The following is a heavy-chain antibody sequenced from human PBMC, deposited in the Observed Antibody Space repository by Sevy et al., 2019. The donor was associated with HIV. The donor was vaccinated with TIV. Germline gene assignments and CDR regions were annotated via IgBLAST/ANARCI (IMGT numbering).Heavy chain of an antibody. CDR2: IKSKTDGGTT. D-gene: IGHD1-1*01. CDR3: TTDWKKRGLSALLDY. CDR1: GFTFSNAW. V-gene: IGHV3-15*01. Sequence: GGSLRLSCAASGFTFSNAWMSWVRQAPGKGLEWVGRIKSKTDGGTTDYAEPVKGRFTISRNDSKNTLYLQMNSLKTAETAIDTGTTDWKKRGLSALLDYWGQGTLVTVSS. J-gene: IGHJ4*02.